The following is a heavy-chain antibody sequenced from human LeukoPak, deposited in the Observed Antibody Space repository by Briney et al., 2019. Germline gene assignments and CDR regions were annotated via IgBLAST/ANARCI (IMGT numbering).Heavy chain of an antibody. V-gene: IGHV1-46*01. D-gene: IGHD2-15*01. CDR1: GYTFTSYY. CDR3: ARDAVGGYCSGGSCPGDYFDY. Sequence: ASVKVSCKASGYTFTSYYMHGVRQAPGQGLEWMGIINPSGGSTSYAQKFQGRVTMTRDTSTSTVYMELSSLRSEDTAVYYCARDAVGGYCSGGSCPGDYFDYWGQGTLVTVSS. CDR2: INPSGGST. J-gene: IGHJ4*02.